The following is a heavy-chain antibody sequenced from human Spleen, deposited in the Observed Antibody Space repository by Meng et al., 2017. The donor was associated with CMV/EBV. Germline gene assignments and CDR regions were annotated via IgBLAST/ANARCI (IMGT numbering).Heavy chain of an antibody. CDR2: INPNSGGT. CDR3: ARTSSYTSGYSRDYFDY. CDR1: GYTFTGYY. Sequence: ASVKVSCKASGYTFTGYYMHWVRQAPGQGLEWMGWINPNSGGTNYAQKFQGRVTLTRDTSISTAYMELSSLRYDDTAVYYCARTSSYTSGYSRDYFDYWGQGTLVTVSS. J-gene: IGHJ4*02. D-gene: IGHD3-22*01. V-gene: IGHV1-2*02.